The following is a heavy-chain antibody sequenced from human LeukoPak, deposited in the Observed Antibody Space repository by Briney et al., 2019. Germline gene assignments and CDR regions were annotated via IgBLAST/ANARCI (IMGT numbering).Heavy chain of an antibody. J-gene: IGHJ6*03. V-gene: IGHV4-59*01. CDR3: ARACITMVRGVGAGGYYYYYMDV. CDR2: ISYSRST. Sequence: PSETLSLTCTVSGGSISSYYWSWIRQPPGKGLEWIGYISYSRSTNYNPSLKSRVTISVYTSKNQFSLKLSSVTAADTAVYYCARACITMVRGVGAGGYYYYYMDVWGKGTTVTIPS. CDR1: GGSISSYY. D-gene: IGHD3-10*01.